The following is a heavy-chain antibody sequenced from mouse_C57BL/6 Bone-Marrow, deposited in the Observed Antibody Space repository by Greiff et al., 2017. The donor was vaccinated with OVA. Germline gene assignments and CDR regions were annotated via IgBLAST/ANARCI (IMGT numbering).Heavy chain of an antibody. CDR3: ARSSYYYGSSFFDY. J-gene: IGHJ2*01. D-gene: IGHD1-1*01. CDR2: IYPGDGDT. V-gene: IGHV1-82*01. Sequence: QVQLQQSGPELVKPGASVKISCKASGYAFSSSWMNWVKQRPGKGLEWIGRIYPGDGDTNYNGKFKGKATLTADKSSSTAYMQLSSLTSEDSAVYFCARSSYYYGSSFFDYWGKGTTLTVSS. CDR1: GYAFSSSW.